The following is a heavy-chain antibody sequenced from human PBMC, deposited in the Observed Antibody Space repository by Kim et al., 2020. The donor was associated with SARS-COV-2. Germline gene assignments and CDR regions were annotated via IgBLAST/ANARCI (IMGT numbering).Heavy chain of an antibody. CDR2: ISSSCSTI. CDR1: GFTFSSYE. J-gene: IGHJ4*02. Sequence: GGSLRLSCAASGFTFSSYEMNWVRQAPGKGLEWVSYISSSCSTIYYADSVKGRFTISRDNAKNSLYLQMNSLRAEDTAVYYCASASHSSGWPYYFDYWGQGTLVTVSS. D-gene: IGHD6-19*01. CDR3: ASASHSSGWPYYFDY. V-gene: IGHV3-48*03.